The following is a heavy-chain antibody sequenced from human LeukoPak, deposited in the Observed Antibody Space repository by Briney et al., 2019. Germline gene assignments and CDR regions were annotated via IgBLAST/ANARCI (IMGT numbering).Heavy chain of an antibody. V-gene: IGHV1-2*02. CDR2: INPNSGGT. Sequence: ASVKVSCKASGSTFTGYYIHWARQAPGQGLEWMGWINPNSGGTNYAQKFQGRVTMTRETSISTVYMELSRLRSEDTAVYYCATARMDYWGQGTLVTVSS. J-gene: IGHJ4*02. CDR3: ATARMDY. CDR1: GSTFTGYY. D-gene: IGHD2-15*01.